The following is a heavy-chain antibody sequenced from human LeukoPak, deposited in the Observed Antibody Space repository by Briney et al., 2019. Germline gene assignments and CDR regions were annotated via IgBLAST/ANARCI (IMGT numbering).Heavy chain of an antibody. V-gene: IGHV4-34*01. Sequence: SETLSLTCAVYGGSFSGNYWAWIRQPPGKGLEWIGELNDSGSTNYNPSLKSRVTISLDTSKDQFSLRLSSVTAADTAVYYCATPIGDSSSSEEWGQGTLVTVSS. CDR1: GGSFSGNY. J-gene: IGHJ4*02. D-gene: IGHD6-13*01. CDR3: ATPIGDSSSSEE. CDR2: LNDSGST.